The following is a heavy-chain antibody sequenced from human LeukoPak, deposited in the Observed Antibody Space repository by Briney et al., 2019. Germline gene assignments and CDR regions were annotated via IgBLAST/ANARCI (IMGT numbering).Heavy chain of an antibody. CDR3: ARALIPGYCSGGSCYGGYGMDV. Sequence: PSETLSLTCAVYGGSFSGYYWSWIRQPPGKGLEWIGEINHSGSTNYNPSLKSRVTISVDTSKNQFSLKLSSVTAADTAVYYCARALIPGYCSGGSCYGGYGMDVWGQGTTVTVSS. CDR2: INHSGST. V-gene: IGHV4-34*01. CDR1: GGSFSGYY. J-gene: IGHJ6*02. D-gene: IGHD2-15*01.